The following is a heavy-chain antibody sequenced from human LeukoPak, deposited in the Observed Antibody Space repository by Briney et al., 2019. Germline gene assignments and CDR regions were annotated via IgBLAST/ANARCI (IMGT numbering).Heavy chain of an antibody. D-gene: IGHD2-2*01. CDR2: INHNGST. V-gene: IGHV4-34*01. CDR1: GGSLSGYY. J-gene: IGHJ5*02. Sequence: KPSETLSLTCAVYGGSLSGYYWSWIRQPPGKGLEWIGEINHNGSTNYNPSLKSRVTISVATSKNQFSLKLSSVTAADTAVYYCAREVDIVVVPAAMRNNRRSRWFDPWGQGTLVIVSS. CDR3: AREVDIVVVPAAMRNNRRSRWFDP.